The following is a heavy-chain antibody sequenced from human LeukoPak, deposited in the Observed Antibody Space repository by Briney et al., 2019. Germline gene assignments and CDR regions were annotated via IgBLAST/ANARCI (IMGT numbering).Heavy chain of an antibody. J-gene: IGHJ4*02. CDR3: ARGAVGASYFDY. Sequence: PGGSLRLSCAASGFTFSDYYMSWIRQAPGKGLEWVSYISSSSSYTSYADSVKGRFTISRDNSKNTLYLQMNSLRAEDTAVYYCARGAVGASYFDYWGQGTLVTVSS. CDR1: GFTFSDYY. D-gene: IGHD1-26*01. V-gene: IGHV3-11*05. CDR2: ISSSSSYT.